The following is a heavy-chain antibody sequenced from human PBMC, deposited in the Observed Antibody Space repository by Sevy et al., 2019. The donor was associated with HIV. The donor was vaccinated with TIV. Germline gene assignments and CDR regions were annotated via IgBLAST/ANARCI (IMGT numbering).Heavy chain of an antibody. D-gene: IGHD6-13*01. Sequence: SETLSLTCTVSGGSISSGDYYWSWIRQPPGKGLEWIGYIYYRGSTYYNPSLKSRVTISVDTSKNQFSLKLSSVTAADTAVYYCARERQQLDYYYYGMDVWGQGTTVTVSS. CDR3: ARERQQLDYYYYGMDV. J-gene: IGHJ6*02. CDR2: IYYRGST. V-gene: IGHV4-30-4*01. CDR1: GGSISSGDYY.